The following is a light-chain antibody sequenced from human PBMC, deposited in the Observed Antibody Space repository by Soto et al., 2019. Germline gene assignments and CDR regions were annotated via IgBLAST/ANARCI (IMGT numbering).Light chain of an antibody. CDR3: QQSYSATQA. Sequence: DIQRTQSPSSLSASVGDRVTITCRASQSISTYLRWYQQKPGKAPNLLIYAASNLQSGVPSRFSGSGSGTDFTLTVSSLQTEDFATYECQQSYSATQAFGQGTKVDIK. J-gene: IGKJ1*01. CDR2: AAS. CDR1: QSISTY. V-gene: IGKV1-39*01.